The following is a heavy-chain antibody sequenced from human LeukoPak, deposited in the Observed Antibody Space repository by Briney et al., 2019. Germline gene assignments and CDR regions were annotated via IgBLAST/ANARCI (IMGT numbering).Heavy chain of an antibody. V-gene: IGHV1-18*03. D-gene: IGHD2-2*01. CDR3: ARDGGQYQLLLRTLGGSYYFDY. Sequence: GASVKVSCRASGYTFSTYGISWVRQAPGQGLEWMGWISAYNGNTNYAQKLQGRVTMTTDTSTSTAYMELRSLRSDDMAVYYCARDGGQYQLLLRTLGGSYYFDYWGQGTLVTVSS. J-gene: IGHJ4*02. CDR2: ISAYNGNT. CDR1: GYTFSTYG.